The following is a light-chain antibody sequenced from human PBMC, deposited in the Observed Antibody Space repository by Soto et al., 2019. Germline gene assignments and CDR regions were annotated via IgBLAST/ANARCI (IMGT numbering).Light chain of an antibody. CDR1: QSVSTN. Sequence: EIVMTQSPAALSLSPGERATLSCRASQSVSTNLVWYQQKPGQAPRLLIYGASTRATGIPARFSGSGSGTQFTLIISSLQSEDFAVYYCQQYDKWPPLSFGGGTKVEIK. CDR2: GAS. J-gene: IGKJ4*01. V-gene: IGKV3-15*01. CDR3: QQYDKWPPLS.